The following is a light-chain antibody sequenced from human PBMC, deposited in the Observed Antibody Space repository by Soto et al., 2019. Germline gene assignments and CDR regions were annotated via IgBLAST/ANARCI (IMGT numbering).Light chain of an antibody. J-gene: IGKJ1*01. Sequence: EIVLTQSPAILSMSPGERATLSCRASQSVSSYFAWYQQKPGQAPRLLIYDASNRATGVPARFSGSGSGTDFTLTISSLDPEDFAVYYCQQSRYWPVTCGQGTKV. CDR2: DAS. V-gene: IGKV3-11*01. CDR1: QSVSSY. CDR3: QQSRYWPVT.